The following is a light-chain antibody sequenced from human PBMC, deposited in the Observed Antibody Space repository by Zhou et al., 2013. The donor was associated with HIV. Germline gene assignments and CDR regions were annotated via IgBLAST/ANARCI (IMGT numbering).Light chain of an antibody. Sequence: DIQMTQSPSAMSASVGDRVTITCRASQDISNFLAWFQQKPGKAPKLLIYKASTLEIGVPSRFSGSGSGTEFTLTISSLQPDDFATYYCQQYNTLVTFGQGTKLEIK. CDR1: QDISNF. V-gene: IGKV1-17*03. J-gene: IGKJ2*01. CDR3: QQYNTLVT. CDR2: KAS.